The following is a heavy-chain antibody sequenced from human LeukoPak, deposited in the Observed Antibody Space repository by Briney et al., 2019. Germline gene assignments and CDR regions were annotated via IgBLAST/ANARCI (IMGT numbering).Heavy chain of an antibody. Sequence: GGSLRLSCAASGFTFSDHYLDWVRQAPGKGLEWVASISYDGTNEYYADSVKGRFTISKDNSKNTLYLQMNSLRTEDTAVYYCARETAAFDYWGQGTLVTVSS. CDR3: ARETAAFDY. J-gene: IGHJ4*02. CDR1: GFTFSDHY. D-gene: IGHD6-13*01. V-gene: IGHV3-30*03. CDR2: ISYDGTNE.